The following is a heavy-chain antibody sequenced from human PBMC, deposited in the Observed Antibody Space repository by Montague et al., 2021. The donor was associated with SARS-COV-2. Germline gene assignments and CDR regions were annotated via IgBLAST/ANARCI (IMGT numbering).Heavy chain of an antibody. D-gene: IGHD2-8*01. CDR1: GGSISSGGYC. CDR2: IYYSGST. CDR3: ARAKGFIVLMVYAMGAFDI. V-gene: IGHV4-31*03. J-gene: IGHJ3*02. Sequence: TLSLTCTVSGGSISSGGYCWSWIRQHPGKGLEWIGYIYYSGSTYYNPFLKSRVTISVDTSKNQFSLKLSSVTAADTAVYYCARAKGFIVLMVYAMGAFDIWGQGTMVTVSS.